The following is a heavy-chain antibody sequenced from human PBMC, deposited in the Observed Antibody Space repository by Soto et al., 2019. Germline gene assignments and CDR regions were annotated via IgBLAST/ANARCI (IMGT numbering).Heavy chain of an antibody. CDR1: GGSISSYY. CDR2: IYYSGST. Sequence: SETLSLTCTVSGGSISSYYWSWIRQPPGKGLEWIGYIYYSGSTNYNPSPKSRVTISVDTSKNQFSLKLSSVTAADTAVYYCARGETYYYGSGSSLNAWGQGTLVTVSS. D-gene: IGHD3-10*01. J-gene: IGHJ5*02. V-gene: IGHV4-59*01. CDR3: ARGETYYYGSGSSLNA.